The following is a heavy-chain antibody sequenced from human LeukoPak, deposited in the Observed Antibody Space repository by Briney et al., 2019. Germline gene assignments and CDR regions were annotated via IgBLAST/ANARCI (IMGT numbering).Heavy chain of an antibody. V-gene: IGHV1-46*03. CDR3: ARDTGWDFIYSVDY. CDR2: INPSAGNT. CDR1: GYTFPSYY. J-gene: IGHJ4*02. D-gene: IGHD5/OR15-5a*01. Sequence: ASVKVSCKTSGYTFPSYYIHWVRQAPGQGLEWMARINPSAGNTNYAPKFQGRVTLTRDTSTATVYMELSSLNSKDTAVYYCARDTGWDFIYSVDYWGQGTLVTVSS.